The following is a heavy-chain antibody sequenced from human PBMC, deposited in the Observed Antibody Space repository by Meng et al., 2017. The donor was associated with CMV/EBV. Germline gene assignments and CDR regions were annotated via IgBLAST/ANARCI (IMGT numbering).Heavy chain of an antibody. Sequence: GGSLRLSCAASGFTFSSSWMHWVCQAPEKGLEWVADIKCDGSEKYYVDSVKGRLTISRDNSKNTVYLQMNSLRAEDTAVYYCARDWYCSSTSCLYYYYYYGMDVWGQGTTVTVSS. CDR1: GFTFSSSW. D-gene: IGHD2-2*01. V-gene: IGHV3-52*01. CDR2: IKCDGSEK. J-gene: IGHJ6*02. CDR3: ARDWYCSSTSCLYYYYYYGMDV.